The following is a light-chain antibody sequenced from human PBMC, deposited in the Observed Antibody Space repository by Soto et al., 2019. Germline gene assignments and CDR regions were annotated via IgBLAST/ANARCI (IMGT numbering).Light chain of an antibody. CDR2: DTS. CDR1: QGIGDT. V-gene: IGKV3-15*01. J-gene: IGKJ4*01. Sequence: EIVMTQSPATLSVSPGEVATLSCRASQGIGDTLAWYQQKPGQTPRLLIYDTSIRATGDPARFSGSRSGAEFTLTISSLQSEDFAVYYCQHYVTWPLTFGGGTKVE. CDR3: QHYVTWPLT.